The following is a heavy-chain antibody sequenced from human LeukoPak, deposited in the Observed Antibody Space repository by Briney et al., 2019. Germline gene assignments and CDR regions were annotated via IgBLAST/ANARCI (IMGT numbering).Heavy chain of an antibody. D-gene: IGHD3-16*01. V-gene: IGHV3-7*01. CDR2: INADGSSR. J-gene: IGHJ4*02. Sequence: GGSLRLSCVASGLSFSSSWMTWVRLAPGKGLEWVAIINADGSSRGHADSVKDRFTISRDNAKNSLYLQMNSLRVEDTAVYSCARDRAGGDYDYWGQGTLVTVSS. CDR3: ARDRAGGDYDY. CDR1: GLSFSSSW.